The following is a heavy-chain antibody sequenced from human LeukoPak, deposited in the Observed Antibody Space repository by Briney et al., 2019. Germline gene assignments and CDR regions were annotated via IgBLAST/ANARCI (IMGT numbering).Heavy chain of an antibody. Sequence: GGSLRLSCAASRFTFSSYSMNWVRQAPGKGLEWVSSIGSSSSYIYYADSVKGRFTISRDNAKNSLYLQMNSLRAEDTAVYYCARSRSRPLLPPLPKSQYYFDYWGQGTLVTVSS. CDR2: IGSSSSYI. D-gene: IGHD2-21*01. J-gene: IGHJ4*02. CDR3: ARSRSRPLLPPLPKSQYYFDY. V-gene: IGHV3-21*01. CDR1: RFTFSSYS.